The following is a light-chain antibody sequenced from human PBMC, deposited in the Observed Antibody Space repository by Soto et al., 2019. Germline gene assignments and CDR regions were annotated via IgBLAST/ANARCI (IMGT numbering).Light chain of an antibody. CDR2: YDS. CDR3: QVWDSRSDHVV. V-gene: IGLV3-21*04. CDR1: NIGSKS. Sequence: SYELTQPPSVSVAPGQTARITCGGNNIGSKSVHWYQQKPGQAPVLVIYYDSDRPSGIPERFSGSNSGNTATLTISRVEAGDEADYYGQVWDSRSDHVVFGGGTKLTVL. J-gene: IGLJ2*01.